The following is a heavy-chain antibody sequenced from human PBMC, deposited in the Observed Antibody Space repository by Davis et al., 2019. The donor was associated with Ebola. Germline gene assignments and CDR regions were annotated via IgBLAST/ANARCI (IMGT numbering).Heavy chain of an antibody. V-gene: IGHV1-18*01. Sequence: AASVKVSCKASGYTFNLYGISWVRQAPGQGLEWMGWISAYNGNTNYAQRFQDRVTMTTDTSTNTAYMEVRGLRSEDTAVYYCVRYYYHSTSLQPVFDYWGQGTLVTVSS. J-gene: IGHJ4*02. CDR1: GYTFNLYG. CDR2: ISAYNGNT. CDR3: VRYYYHSTSLQPVFDY. D-gene: IGHD3-22*01.